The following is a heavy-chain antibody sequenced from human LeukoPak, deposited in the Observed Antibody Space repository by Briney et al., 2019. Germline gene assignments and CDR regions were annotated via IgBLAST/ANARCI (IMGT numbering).Heavy chain of an antibody. CDR2: IYYSGST. D-gene: IGHD3-10*01. CDR3: ARGGSYYSFGY. CDR1: GGSISSSSYY. V-gene: IGHV4-39*07. J-gene: IGHJ4*02. Sequence: SETLSLTCTVSGGSISSSSYYWGWIRQPPGKGLEWIGSIYYSGSTYYNPSLKSRVTISVDTSKNQFSLKLSSVTAADTAVYYCARGGSYYSFGYWGQGTLVTVSS.